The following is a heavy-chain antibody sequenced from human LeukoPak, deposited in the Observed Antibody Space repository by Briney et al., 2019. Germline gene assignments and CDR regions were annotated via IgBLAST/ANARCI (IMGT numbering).Heavy chain of an antibody. CDR2: INPNSGGT. Sequence: ASVKVSCKASGYTFTGYYMRWVRQAPGQGLEWMGWINPNSGGTNYAQKFQGRVTMTRDTSISTAYMELSRLRSDDTAVYYCARSYYDSSGYYYELSDYWGQGTLVTVSS. J-gene: IGHJ4*02. V-gene: IGHV1-2*02. CDR3: ARSYYDSSGYYYELSDY. D-gene: IGHD3-22*01. CDR1: GYTFTGYY.